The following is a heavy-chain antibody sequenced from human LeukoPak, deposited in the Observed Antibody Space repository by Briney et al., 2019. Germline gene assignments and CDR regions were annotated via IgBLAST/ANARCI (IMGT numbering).Heavy chain of an antibody. Sequence: PSETLSLTCAVYGGSFSGYYWSWIRQPPGKGLEWIGEINHSGSTNYNPSLKSRVTISVDTSKNQFSLKLSSVTAADTAVYYCARHQRQGTYSSSWYVWFDPWGQGTLVTVSS. V-gene: IGHV4-34*01. D-gene: IGHD6-13*01. CDR3: ARHQRQGTYSSSWYVWFDP. J-gene: IGHJ5*02. CDR2: INHSGST. CDR1: GGSFSGYY.